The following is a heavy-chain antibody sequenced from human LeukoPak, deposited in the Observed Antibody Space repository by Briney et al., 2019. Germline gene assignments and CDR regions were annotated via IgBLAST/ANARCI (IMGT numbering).Heavy chain of an antibody. CDR2: IYTSGST. CDR1: GGSISSGSYY. D-gene: IGHD3-10*01. J-gene: IGHJ4*02. Sequence: SETLSLTCTVSGGSISSGSYYWSWIRQPAGKGLEWIGHIYTSGSTNYNPSLKSRVTISVDTSKNQFSLKLSSVTAADTAVYYCARSIGLLWFGNDYWGQGTLVTVSS. V-gene: IGHV4-61*09. CDR3: ARSIGLLWFGNDY.